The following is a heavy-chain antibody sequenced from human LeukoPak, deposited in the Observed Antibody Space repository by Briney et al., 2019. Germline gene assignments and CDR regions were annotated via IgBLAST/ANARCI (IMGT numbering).Heavy chain of an antibody. Sequence: GGSLRLSCAASGFTFSSYGMHWVRQAPGKGLEWVAVIWCDGSNKYYADSVKGRFTISRDNSKNTLYLQMNSLRAEDTAVYYCARDPGYSSPIDYWGQGTLVTVSS. D-gene: IGHD3-16*02. CDR1: GFTFSSYG. CDR3: ARDPGYSSPIDY. V-gene: IGHV3-33*01. CDR2: IWCDGSNK. J-gene: IGHJ4*02.